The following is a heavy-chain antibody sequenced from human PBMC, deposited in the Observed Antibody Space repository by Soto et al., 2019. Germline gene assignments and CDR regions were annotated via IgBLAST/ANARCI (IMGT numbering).Heavy chain of an antibody. D-gene: IGHD3-9*01. J-gene: IGHJ3*02. V-gene: IGHV4-30-2*02. Sequence: PSETLSLTCAVSGGSISSGGYSWSWIRRPPGKGLEWIGYIYHSGSTYYNPSLKSRVTISVDRSKNQFSLKLSSVTAADTAVYYCARRETYYDILTGIRTDAFDIWGQGTMVTVSS. CDR3: ARRETYYDILTGIRTDAFDI. CDR2: IYHSGST. CDR1: GGSISSGGYS.